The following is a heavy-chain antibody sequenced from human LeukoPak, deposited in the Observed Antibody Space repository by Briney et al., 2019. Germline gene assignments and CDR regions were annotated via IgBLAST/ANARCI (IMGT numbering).Heavy chain of an antibody. D-gene: IGHD1-1*01. V-gene: IGHV1-24*01. Sequence: ASVKVSCKVSGYTLTELSMHWVRQAPGKGLEWMGRFDPEDGETIYAQKFQGRVTMTEDRSTDTAYMELSSLRSEYTAVYYCATGVVRTGTTYYYYYYMDVWGKGTTVTVSS. CDR2: FDPEDGET. CDR1: GYTLTELS. CDR3: ATGVVRTGTTYYYYYYMDV. J-gene: IGHJ6*03.